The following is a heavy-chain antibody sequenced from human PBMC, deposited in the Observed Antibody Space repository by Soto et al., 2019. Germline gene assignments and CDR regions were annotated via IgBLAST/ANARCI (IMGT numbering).Heavy chain of an antibody. CDR3: AGTKWLAYAFDI. J-gene: IGHJ3*02. Sequence: ASVKVSCKASGYTFTSYAMHWVRQAPGQRLEWMGWINAGNGNTKYSQKFQGRVTITRDTSASTAYMELSSLRSEDTAVYYCAGTKWLAYAFDIWGQGTMVTVSS. D-gene: IGHD6-19*01. V-gene: IGHV1-3*01. CDR1: GYTFTSYA. CDR2: INAGNGNT.